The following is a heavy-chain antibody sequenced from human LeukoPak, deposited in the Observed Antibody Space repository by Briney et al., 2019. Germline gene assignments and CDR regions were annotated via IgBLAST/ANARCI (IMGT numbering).Heavy chain of an antibody. CDR2: IYYSGST. Sequence: SETLSLTCTVSGGSISSYYWSWIPQPPAKGLEWIGYIYYSGSTNYNPSLKSRVTISVDTSKNQFSLKLSSVTAADTAVYYCARISGSGYNSRGAFDIWGQGTMVTVSS. CDR1: GGSISSYY. J-gene: IGHJ3*02. V-gene: IGHV4-59*01. D-gene: IGHD3-22*01. CDR3: ARISGSGYNSRGAFDI.